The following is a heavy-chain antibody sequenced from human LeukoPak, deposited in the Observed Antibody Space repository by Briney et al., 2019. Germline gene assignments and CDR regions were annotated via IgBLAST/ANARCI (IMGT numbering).Heavy chain of an antibody. V-gene: IGHV3-30*02. CDR3: ARDPSSSSSVGGYLDY. J-gene: IGHJ4*02. D-gene: IGHD6-6*01. CDR1: GFTFSSYD. CDR2: IRYDGSYK. Sequence: GGSLRLSCAASGFTFSSYDMNWVRQAPGKGLEWVAFIRYDGSYKYYADSVKGRFTISRDNSKNTVYLQMNSLRAEDTAVYYCARDPSSSSSVGGYLDYWGQGTLITVSS.